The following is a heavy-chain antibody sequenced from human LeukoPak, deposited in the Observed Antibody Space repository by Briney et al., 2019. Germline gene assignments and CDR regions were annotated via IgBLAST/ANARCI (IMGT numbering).Heavy chain of an antibody. V-gene: IGHV3-30*18. Sequence: PGRSLRLSCAASGFTFSSYGMHWVRQAPGKGLEWVAVISYDGSNKYYADSVKGRFTISRDNSKNTLYLQMNSLRAEDTAVYYCAKDSPSGYYGSGSFNLWGRGTLVTVSS. J-gene: IGHJ2*01. CDR1: GFTFSSYG. CDR3: AKDSPSGYYGSGSFNL. D-gene: IGHD3-10*01. CDR2: ISYDGSNK.